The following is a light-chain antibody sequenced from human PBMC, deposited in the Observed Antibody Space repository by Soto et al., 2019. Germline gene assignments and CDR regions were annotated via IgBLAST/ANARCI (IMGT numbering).Light chain of an antibody. CDR2: HAS. Sequence: DIRITQSPSALPASVGDRVIITCRASQSISNWLNWYQQKPGTAPKVLIYHASNLQSGVPSRFSGSGSGTEFTLTISSLQPEDFATYYCQKYNSFWTFGQGTKV. CDR1: QSISNW. CDR3: QKYNSFWT. V-gene: IGKV1-5*01. J-gene: IGKJ1*01.